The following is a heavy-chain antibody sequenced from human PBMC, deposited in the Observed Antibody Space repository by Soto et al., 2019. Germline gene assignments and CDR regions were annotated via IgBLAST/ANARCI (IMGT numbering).Heavy chain of an antibody. J-gene: IGHJ4*02. V-gene: IGHV3-30*03. CDR2: ISRDGGTK. CDR1: GFTVSTYG. Sequence: QVHLVESGGGVVQPGRSLRLSCAVSGFTVSTYGMHWVRQALGKGLEWVAVISRDGGTKFYADSVKGRFTISRDNSRNTLFLEMNSLRGDDMAVYYCTGEVASGYWGQGTLVTVSS. D-gene: IGHD2-8*02. CDR3: TGEVASGY.